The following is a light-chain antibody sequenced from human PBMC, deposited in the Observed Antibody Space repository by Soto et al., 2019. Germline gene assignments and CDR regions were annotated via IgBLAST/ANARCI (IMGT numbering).Light chain of an antibody. Sequence: DIQMTQSPSSLSASVGDRVTITCRASQGIRTDLGWYQQKPGKAPKRLIYSASSLQSGVPSRFSGSGSGTEFTLTISSLQPEDCATYYCLQHNSYPRTFGQGTKVEIK. CDR2: SAS. CDR3: LQHNSYPRT. CDR1: QGIRTD. J-gene: IGKJ1*01. V-gene: IGKV1-17*01.